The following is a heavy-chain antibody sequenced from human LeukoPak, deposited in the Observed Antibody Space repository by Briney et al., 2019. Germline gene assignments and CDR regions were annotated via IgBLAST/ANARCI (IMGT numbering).Heavy chain of an antibody. CDR2: INPSGGST. J-gene: IGHJ4*02. V-gene: IGHV1-46*01. D-gene: IGHD6-13*01. CDR3: ARAQFLAAAGTVFDY. CDR1: GYTFTSYY. Sequence: ASVKVSCKASGYTFTSYYMHWVRQAPGQGLEWMGIINPSGGSTSYAQKFQGRVTMTRDTSTSTVYMELSSLRSEDTAVYYCARAQFLAAAGTVFDYWGQGTLVTVSS.